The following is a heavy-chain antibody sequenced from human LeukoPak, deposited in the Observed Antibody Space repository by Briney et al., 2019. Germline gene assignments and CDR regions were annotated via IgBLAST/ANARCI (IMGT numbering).Heavy chain of an antibody. CDR3: ARDNSVEDTAWWFDP. V-gene: IGHV1-46*01. Sequence: ASVKVSCKASGYTFTRSYMHWVRQAPGQGLEWMGIINPSGGSTSYAQKFQGRVTMTRDMSTSTDYMELSSLRSEDTAVYYCARDNSVEDTAWWFDPWGQGTLVTVSS. CDR1: GYTFTRSY. J-gene: IGHJ5*02. D-gene: IGHD4-23*01. CDR2: INPSGGST.